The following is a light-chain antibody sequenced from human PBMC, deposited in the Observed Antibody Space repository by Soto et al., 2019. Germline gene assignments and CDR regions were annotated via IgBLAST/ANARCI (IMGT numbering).Light chain of an antibody. J-gene: IGKJ1*01. CDR1: QTINNN. CDR2: GAS. Sequence: VMTKDPATLSVSPGERATLSCRASQTINNNVAWYQLKDGQVPRLVIYGASTRATDIPARFSGSGSGTEFTLTISSLQSEDFAEYHCQQYNTWPHTFRHGTRWIS. V-gene: IGKV3-15*01. CDR3: QQYNTWPHT.